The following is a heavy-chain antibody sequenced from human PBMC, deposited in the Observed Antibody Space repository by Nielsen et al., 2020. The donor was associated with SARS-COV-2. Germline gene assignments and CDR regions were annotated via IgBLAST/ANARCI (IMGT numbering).Heavy chain of an antibody. CDR1: GCSISSYY. J-gene: IGHJ6*02. V-gene: IGHV4-59*01. CDR3: ARGFDPYVWGSYQNYYYYGMDV. CDR2: IYYSGST. D-gene: IGHD3-16*02. Sequence: SETLSLTCTVSGCSISSYYWSWIRQPPGKGLEWIGYIYYSGSTNYNPSLKSRVTISVDTSKNQFSLKLSSVTAADTAVYYCARGFDPYVWGSYQNYYYYGMDVWGQGTTVTVSS.